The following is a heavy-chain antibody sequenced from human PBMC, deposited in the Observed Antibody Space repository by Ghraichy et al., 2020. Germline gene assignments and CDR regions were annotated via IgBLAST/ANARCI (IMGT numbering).Heavy chain of an antibody. CDR2: INSDGSSR. D-gene: IGHD4-17*01. V-gene: IGHV3-74*01. CDR3: ANQRDYGLDY. J-gene: IGHJ4*02. Sequence: GGSLRLSCAASGFTVSSYWMHWVRQAPGKGLVWVSRINSDGSSRIYADSVKGRFTISRDNAKNTLYLHMNSLRAEDTAVYYCANQRDYGLDYWGQGTLVTVSS. CDR1: GFTVSSYW.